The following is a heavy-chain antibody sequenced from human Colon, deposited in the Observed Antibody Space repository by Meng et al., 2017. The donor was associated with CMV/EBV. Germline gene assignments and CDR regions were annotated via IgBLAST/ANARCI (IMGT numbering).Heavy chain of an antibody. CDR1: GFIFGQYW. V-gene: IGHV3-7*01. Sequence: EVQVMGAGGGLVQPGGSLRLSCAASGFIFGQYWMNWVRQAPGKGLEWVANIRFDGSDKYYVDSVKGRFTISRDNTRNSLYLEMNSLRVEDTAVYYCGRGDPDYWGQGTLVTVSS. J-gene: IGHJ4*02. CDR2: IRFDGSDK. CDR3: GRGDPDY. D-gene: IGHD5-24*01.